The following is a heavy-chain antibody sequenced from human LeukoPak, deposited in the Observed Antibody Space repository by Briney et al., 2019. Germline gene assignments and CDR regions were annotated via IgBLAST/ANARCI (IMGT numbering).Heavy chain of an antibody. CDR3: ATATTYCSGGSCYVGSWFDP. D-gene: IGHD2-15*01. J-gene: IGHJ5*02. V-gene: IGHV1-2*06. Sequence: ASVKVSCKASGYTFTGYYMHWVRQAPGQGLEWMERINPNSGGTNYAQKFQGRVTMTRDTSISTAYMELSRLRSDDTAVYYCATATTYCSGGSCYVGSWFDPWGQGTLVTVSS. CDR2: INPNSGGT. CDR1: GYTFTGYY.